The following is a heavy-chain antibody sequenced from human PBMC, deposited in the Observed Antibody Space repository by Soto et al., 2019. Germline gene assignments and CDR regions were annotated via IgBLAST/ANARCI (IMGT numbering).Heavy chain of an antibody. V-gene: IGHV1-58*01. CDR1: GFTFTSSA. Sequence: ASVKVSCKASGFTFTSSAVQWVRQARGQRLEWIGWIVVGSGNTNYAQKLQGRDTMTTDTSTSTAYMELRSLRSDDTAVYYCARADIVVVPAAIRRFAFDSWGQATIVTVSS. D-gene: IGHD2-2*02. J-gene: IGHJ3*02. CDR2: IVVGSGNT. CDR3: ARADIVVVPAAIRRFAFDS.